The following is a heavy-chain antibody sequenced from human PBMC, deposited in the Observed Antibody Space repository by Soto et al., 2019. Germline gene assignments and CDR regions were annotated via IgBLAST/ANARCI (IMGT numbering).Heavy chain of an antibody. J-gene: IGHJ1*01. CDR3: ARDPGYTFGES. Sequence: SVEPSSKDRGVTYTSRSRLWLRQATGKRLEWMGWINAGNGNTKYSQKFQGRVTINRDTSASTAYMELSSLRSEDTAVYYCARDPGYTFGESWRHGTLVPVSS. D-gene: IGHD5-18*01. CDR1: GVTYTSRS. CDR2: INAGNGNT. V-gene: IGHV1-3*01.